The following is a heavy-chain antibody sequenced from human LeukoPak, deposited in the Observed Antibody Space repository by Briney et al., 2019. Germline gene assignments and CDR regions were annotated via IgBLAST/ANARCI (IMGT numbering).Heavy chain of an antibody. CDR2: IYYSGST. V-gene: IGHV4-39*01. J-gene: IGHJ6*03. D-gene: IGHD5-12*01. CDR1: GGSISSSTYY. CDR3: ARTDSGPTYYYYYMDV. Sequence: SETLSLTCTVSGGSISSSTYYWGWIRQPPGKGLEWIGNIYYSGSTYYNPSLKSRVTISVDTSKNQFSLNLSSVTAADTAVYYCARTDSGPTYYYYYMDVWGKGTTVTVSS.